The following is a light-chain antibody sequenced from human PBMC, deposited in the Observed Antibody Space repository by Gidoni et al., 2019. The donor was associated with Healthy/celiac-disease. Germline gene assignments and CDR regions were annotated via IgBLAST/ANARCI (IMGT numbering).Light chain of an antibody. V-gene: IGKV4-1*01. J-gene: IGKJ5*01. Sequence: DIVLTQYPHSLAVSLREWATINCKSSQSVLYSSNNKNYLAWYQQKPGQPPKLLIYWASTRESGVPDRFSGSGSGTDFTLTISSLQAEDVAVYYCQQYYSTPITFGQGTRLEIK. CDR2: WAS. CDR3: QQYYSTPIT. CDR1: QSVLYSSNNKNY.